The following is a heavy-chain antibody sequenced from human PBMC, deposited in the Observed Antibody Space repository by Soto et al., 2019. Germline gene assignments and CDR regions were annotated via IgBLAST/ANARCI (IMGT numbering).Heavy chain of an antibody. CDR2: TYYRSKWYN. Sequence: SQTLSLTCAISGDSVSSNSAAWNWIRQSPSRGLEWLGRTYYRSKWYNDYPVSVKSRITINPDTSKNQFSLQLNSVTPEDTAVYYCAREADYGDFEGAAFDIWGQGTMVTVSS. V-gene: IGHV6-1*01. CDR3: AREADYGDFEGAAFDI. CDR1: GDSVSSNSAA. D-gene: IGHD4-17*01. J-gene: IGHJ3*02.